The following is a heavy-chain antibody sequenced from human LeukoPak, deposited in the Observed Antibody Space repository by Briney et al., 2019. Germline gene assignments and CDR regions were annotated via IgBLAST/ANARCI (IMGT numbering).Heavy chain of an antibody. CDR3: AKGYGSGSLLDP. CDR1: GFTFSSYW. D-gene: IGHD3-10*01. J-gene: IGHJ5*02. CDR2: IKSDGSNT. Sequence: GGSLRLSCAASGFTFSSYWMHWVRQAPGKGLVWVSRIKSDGSNTNYADSVKGRFTISRDNSKNTLYLQMNSLRAEDTAVYYCAKGYGSGSLLDPWGQGTLVTVSS. V-gene: IGHV3-74*01.